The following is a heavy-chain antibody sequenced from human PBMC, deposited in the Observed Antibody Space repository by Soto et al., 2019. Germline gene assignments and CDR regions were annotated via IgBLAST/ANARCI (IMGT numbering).Heavy chain of an antibody. CDR2: IIPIFGTA. Sequence: SVKVSCKASGGTFNSYAISWVRQAPGQGLEWMGGIIPIFGTADYAQKFQGRVTITADESTSTAYMELSSLRSEDTAVYYCAAGPWNPRHYYYGMDVWRQGTTVTVSS. CDR1: GGTFNSYA. J-gene: IGHJ6*02. D-gene: IGHD1-1*01. V-gene: IGHV1-69*13. CDR3: AAGPWNPRHYYYGMDV.